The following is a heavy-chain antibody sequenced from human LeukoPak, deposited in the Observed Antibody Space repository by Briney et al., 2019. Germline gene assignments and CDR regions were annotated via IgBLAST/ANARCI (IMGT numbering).Heavy chain of an antibody. CDR1: GGTFSSYA. V-gene: IGHV1-69*05. CDR3: ARASGYNLLIFDY. Sequence: ASVKVSCKASGGTFSSYAISWVRQAPGQGLEWMGGIIPIFGTANYAQKFQGRVTMTRDTSTSTVYMELSSLRSEDTAVYYCARASGYNLLIFDYWGQGTLVTVSS. CDR2: IIPIFGTA. J-gene: IGHJ4*02. D-gene: IGHD5-12*01.